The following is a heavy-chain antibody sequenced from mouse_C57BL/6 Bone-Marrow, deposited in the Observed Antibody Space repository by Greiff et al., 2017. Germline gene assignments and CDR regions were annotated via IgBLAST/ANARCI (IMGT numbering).Heavy chain of an antibody. Sequence: QVQLQQPGAELVKPGASVKVSCKASGYTFTSYWMHWVQQTPGQGLEWIGRIHPSDSDTNYNQKVKGKATLTVDKSTSTVYMQLSMLTSEASAVYYCAMFGGPLGYFDVWGTGTTVTVSS. J-gene: IGHJ1*03. CDR1: GYTFTSYW. CDR2: IHPSDSDT. CDR3: AMFGGPLGYFDV. D-gene: IGHD1-1*02. V-gene: IGHV1-74*01.